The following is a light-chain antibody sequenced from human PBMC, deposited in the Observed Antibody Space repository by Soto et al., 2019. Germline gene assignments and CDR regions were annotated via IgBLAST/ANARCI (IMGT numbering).Light chain of an antibody. Sequence: DIQMTQSPSSLSASVGDRVTITFRASQSISSYLNWYQQKPGKAPKLLIYAASSLQSGVPSRFSGSGSGTDFTLTISSLQPEDFATYYCQQSYSTPRTFGQGTKVDNK. J-gene: IGKJ1*01. CDR2: AAS. CDR3: QQSYSTPRT. CDR1: QSISSY. V-gene: IGKV1-39*01.